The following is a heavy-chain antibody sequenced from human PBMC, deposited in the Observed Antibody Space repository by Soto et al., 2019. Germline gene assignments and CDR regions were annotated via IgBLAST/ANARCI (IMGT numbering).Heavy chain of an antibody. Sequence: SETLSLTCAVSGYSISSGYYWGWIRQPPGKGLEWIGSIYHSGSTYYNPSLKSRVTISVDTSKNQFSLKLSSVTAADTAVYYCARVTPCYYDSSGPLSNWGQGTLVTVSS. D-gene: IGHD3-22*01. CDR2: IYHSGST. V-gene: IGHV4-38-2*01. CDR1: GYSISSGYY. CDR3: ARVTPCYYDSSGPLSN. J-gene: IGHJ4*02.